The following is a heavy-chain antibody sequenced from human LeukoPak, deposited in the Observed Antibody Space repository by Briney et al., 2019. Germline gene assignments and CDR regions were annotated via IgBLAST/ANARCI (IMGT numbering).Heavy chain of an antibody. CDR1: GNSISGYY. Sequence: SETLSLTCAVSGNSISGYYWSWIRQSAGKGLEWIGRIYGSGSTDYNPSLKSRVTMSLDTSKNQFSLKLISVTAADTAIYYCARGSGSSTVTPFDYWSQGTLVTVSS. D-gene: IGHD4-17*01. CDR2: IYGSGST. CDR3: ARGSGSSTVTPFDY. J-gene: IGHJ4*02. V-gene: IGHV4-4*07.